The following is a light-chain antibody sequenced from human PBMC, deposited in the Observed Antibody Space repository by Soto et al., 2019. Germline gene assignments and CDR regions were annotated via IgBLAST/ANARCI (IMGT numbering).Light chain of an antibody. Sequence: EIVLTQSPATLSLSRGERGTLSCRASESVTNYLAWYQQKPGQAPRLLVDDVSNRATGIPARFSGSGSGTDFILTISSLEPEDFAVYYCLKYGSSPLTFGGGTKVDI. CDR1: ESVTNY. CDR2: DVS. CDR3: LKYGSSPLT. V-gene: IGKV3-11*01. J-gene: IGKJ4*02.